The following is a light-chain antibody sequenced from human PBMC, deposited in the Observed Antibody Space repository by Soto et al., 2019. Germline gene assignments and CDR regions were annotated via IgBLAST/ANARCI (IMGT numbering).Light chain of an antibody. CDR3: QQYIKWPWT. CDR1: QTISNN. V-gene: IGKV3-15*01. CDR2: GAS. J-gene: IGKJ1*01. Sequence: ETLMTQSPATLSVSPGARATLYCGASQTISNNLAWYHQKPGQAPRLLIFGASPRATGVPVRFSGSGSGTLFTLTISSLQSEDFGVYYCQQYIKWPWTFGQGTKVEIK.